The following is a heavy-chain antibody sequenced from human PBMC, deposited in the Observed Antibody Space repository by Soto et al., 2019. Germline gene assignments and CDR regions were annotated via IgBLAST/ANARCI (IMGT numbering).Heavy chain of an antibody. CDR2: ISGSGGST. V-gene: IGHV3-23*01. CDR1: GFTFSSYA. J-gene: IGHJ6*02. Sequence: GGSLRLSCAASGFTFSSYAMSWVRQAPGKGLEWVSAISGSGGSTYYADSVKGRFTISRDNSKNTLFLQMNSLRAEDTAVYYCARASVVTSRSYYYYGMDVWGQGTTVTVSS. D-gene: IGHD2-21*02. CDR3: ARASVVTSRSYYYYGMDV.